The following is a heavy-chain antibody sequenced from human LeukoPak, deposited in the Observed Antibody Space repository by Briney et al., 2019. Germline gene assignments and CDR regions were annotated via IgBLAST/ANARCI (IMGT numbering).Heavy chain of an antibody. CDR1: GGSISTGNW. CDR2: IYHSGSS. J-gene: IGHJ6*03. CDR3: AREGSRRLYMDV. V-gene: IGHV4-4*02. D-gene: IGHD6-25*01. Sequence: PSGTLSLTCAVSGGSISTGNWWSWVRQSPDKGLEWIGEIYHSGSSNYNPSLKSRVTMSIDNSKHHFSLSLTSVTAADTAAYYCAREGSRRLYMDVWGRGTTVTVSS.